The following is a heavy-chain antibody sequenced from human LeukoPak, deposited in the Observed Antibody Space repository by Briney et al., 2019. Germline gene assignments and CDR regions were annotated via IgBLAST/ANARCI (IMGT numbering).Heavy chain of an antibody. CDR3: ARSDWFDP. V-gene: IGHV3-21*01. CDR2: ISSSSSYI. CDR1: GFTFSSCA. Sequence: GGSLRLSCAASGFTFSSCAMSWVRQAPGKGLEWVSSISSSSSYIYYADSEKGRVTISRDNAKNTLYLQMNSLRAEDTAVYYCARSDWFDPWGQGTLVIVSS. J-gene: IGHJ5*02. D-gene: IGHD2-21*01.